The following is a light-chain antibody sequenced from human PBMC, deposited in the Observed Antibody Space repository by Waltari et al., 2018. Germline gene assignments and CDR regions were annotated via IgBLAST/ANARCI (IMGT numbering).Light chain of an antibody. CDR1: SGSIASNY. J-gene: IGLJ3*02. V-gene: IGLV6-57*02. Sequence: NFMLTQPHSVSESPGKTVTISCTGSSGSIASNYVQRYQQLPGSAPTTVIYEDNQRPSGVPARFSGSIDSSSNSASLTISGLKTEDEADYYCQSYDSSLWVFGGGTKLTVL. CDR2: EDN. CDR3: QSYDSSLWV.